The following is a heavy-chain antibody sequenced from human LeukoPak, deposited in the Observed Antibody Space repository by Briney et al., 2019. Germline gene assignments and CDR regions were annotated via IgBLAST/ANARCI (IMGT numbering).Heavy chain of an antibody. CDR1: GGSISSSSYY. CDR2: ISGSGGST. Sequence: PSETLSLTCTVSGGSISSSSYYWGWIRQPPGKGLEWVSAISGSGGSTYYADSVKGRFTISRDNSKNTLYLQMNSLRAEDTAVYYCAKAPKSGYFDYWGQGTLVTVSS. J-gene: IGHJ4*02. D-gene: IGHD3-3*01. V-gene: IGHV3-23*01. CDR3: AKAPKSGYFDY.